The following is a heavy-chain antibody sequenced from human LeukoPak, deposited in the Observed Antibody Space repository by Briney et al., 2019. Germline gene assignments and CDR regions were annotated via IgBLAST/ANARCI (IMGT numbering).Heavy chain of an antibody. J-gene: IGHJ6*03. CDR3: ARGNYTTVTTYYYYYMDV. V-gene: IGHV1-69*05. CDR2: IIPIFGTA. D-gene: IGHD4-11*01. CDR1: GGTFSIYA. Sequence: SVKVSCKASGGTFSIYAISWVRQAPGEGLEWMGGIIPIFGTANYAQKFQGRVTITTDESTSTAYMELSSLRSEDTAVYYCARGNYTTVTTYYYYYMDVWGKGTTVTVSS.